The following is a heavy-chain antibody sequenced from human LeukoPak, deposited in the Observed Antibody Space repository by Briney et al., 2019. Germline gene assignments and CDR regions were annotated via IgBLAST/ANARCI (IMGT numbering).Heavy chain of an antibody. V-gene: IGHV4-39*01. Sequence: SETLSLTCTVSSASISSSPYYWGWIRQSPGKGLEWIGSISYSGTTNYNPSLKSRVTISVDTSKNQFSLKLSSVTAADTAVYYCARHKNPSMVRGVKAFDPWGQGTLVTVSS. CDR2: ISYSGTT. J-gene: IGHJ5*02. CDR3: ARHKNPSMVRGVKAFDP. CDR1: SASISSSPYY. D-gene: IGHD3-10*01.